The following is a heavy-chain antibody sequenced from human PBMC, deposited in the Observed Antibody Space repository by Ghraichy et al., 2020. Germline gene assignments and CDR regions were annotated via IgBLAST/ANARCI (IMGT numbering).Heavy chain of an antibody. Sequence: ASVKVSCKASGYTFTGYYMHWVRQAPGQGLEWMGWINPNSGGTNYAQKFQGWVTMTRDTSISTAYMELSRLRSDDTAVYYCARVRGTGDTALDAFDIWGQGTMVTVSS. CDR1: GYTFTGYY. D-gene: IGHD7-27*01. V-gene: IGHV1-2*04. CDR3: ARVRGTGDTALDAFDI. J-gene: IGHJ3*02. CDR2: INPNSGGT.